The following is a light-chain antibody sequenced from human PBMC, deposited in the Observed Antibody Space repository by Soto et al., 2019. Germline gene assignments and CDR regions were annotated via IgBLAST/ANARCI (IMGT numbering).Light chain of an antibody. V-gene: IGKV1-27*01. CDR2: AAS. Sequence: DIEMTQSPDSLSASPGDRVTITCRASQGISNNLACYQQKPGKVPKLLIYAASTLQSGVPARFIGSGFGTEFTLTISSLQPEDVATYYCHKYGNAPPFSFGEGTKLEVK. CDR1: QGISNN. J-gene: IGKJ4*01. CDR3: HKYGNAPPFS.